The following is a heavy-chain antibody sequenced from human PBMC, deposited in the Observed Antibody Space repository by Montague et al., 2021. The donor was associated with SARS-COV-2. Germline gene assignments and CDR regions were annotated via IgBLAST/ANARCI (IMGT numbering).Heavy chain of an antibody. CDR1: GGSVSSGSYY. CDR2: IYYSGST. Sequence: SETLSLTCIVSGGSVSSGSYYWSWIRQPPGKGLEWIGYIYYSGSTNYNPSLKSRVTISVDTSKNQFSLKLSSVTAADAAVYYCARDPWSITILVVVTRYGMDVWGQGTTVTVSS. J-gene: IGHJ6*02. V-gene: IGHV4-61*01. D-gene: IGHD3-3*01. CDR3: ARDPWSITILVVVTRYGMDV.